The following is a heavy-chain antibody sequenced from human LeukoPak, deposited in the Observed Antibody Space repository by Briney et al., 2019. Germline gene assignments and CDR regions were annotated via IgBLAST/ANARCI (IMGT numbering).Heavy chain of an antibody. V-gene: IGHV3-30-3*01. CDR1: GFTFSSYA. CDR2: ITYDGSNK. Sequence: GGSLRLSCAASGFTFSSYAMHWVRQAPGKGLEWVAVITYDGSNKYYADSVKGRFTISRDNSKNTLYVQMNSLRAEDTAVYYCARDRDGYNSKSLDYWGQGTLVTVSS. CDR3: ARDRDGYNSKSLDY. J-gene: IGHJ4*02. D-gene: IGHD5-24*01.